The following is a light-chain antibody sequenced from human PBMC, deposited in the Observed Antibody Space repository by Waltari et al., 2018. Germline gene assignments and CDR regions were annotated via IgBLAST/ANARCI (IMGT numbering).Light chain of an antibody. CDR3: QVWDANTDPGV. V-gene: IGLV3-21*01. CDR1: NIESKR. J-gene: IGLJ1*01. CDR2: YDS. Sequence: SYVLTQSPSVAVAPGETARVTCGVNNIESKRVHWYQPKPGQAPVLVISYDSDRPSGSPERFAGSNSGDTATLTISRVEAGDEADYYCQVWDANTDPGVFGTGTEVTVL.